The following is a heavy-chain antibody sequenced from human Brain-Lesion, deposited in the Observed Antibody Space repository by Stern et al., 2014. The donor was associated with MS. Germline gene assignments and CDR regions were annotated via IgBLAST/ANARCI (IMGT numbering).Heavy chain of an antibody. CDR1: GYTFIRYA. Sequence: QVQLVESGAEVKKPGASVKVSCKASGYTFIRYAMQWVRQAPGQRLEWMGRIHGVDDKTKYSHKVQGRVTITRDTSANTVYMELSSLRSEDTAVYYCARDDHRDSSGHYAPFDYWGQGTRVTVSS. J-gene: IGHJ4*02. CDR3: ARDDHRDSSGHYAPFDY. CDR2: IHGVDDKT. D-gene: IGHD3-22*01. V-gene: IGHV1-3*01.